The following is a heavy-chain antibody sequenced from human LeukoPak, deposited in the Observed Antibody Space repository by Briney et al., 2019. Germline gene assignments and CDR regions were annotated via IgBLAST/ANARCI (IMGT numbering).Heavy chain of an antibody. CDR1: GYTFTSYY. CDR2: MNPNSGNT. Sequence: ASVKVSCKASGYTFTSYYMHWVRQATGQGLEWMGWMNPNSGNTGYAQKFQGRVTITRNTSISTAYMELSSLRSEDTAVYYCARPSGDSSGYYLDYWGQGTLVTVSS. J-gene: IGHJ4*02. V-gene: IGHV1-8*03. D-gene: IGHD3-22*01. CDR3: ARPSGDSSGYYLDY.